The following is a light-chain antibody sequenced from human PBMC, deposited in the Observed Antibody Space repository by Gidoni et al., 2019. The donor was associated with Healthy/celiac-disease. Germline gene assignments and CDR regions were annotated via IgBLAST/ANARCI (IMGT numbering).Light chain of an antibody. CDR2: AAS. J-gene: IGKJ5*01. V-gene: IGKV1-12*01. Sequence: DIHLTQSPSSVSASVGDRVTITCRASQGISSWLAWYQQKPGKDPKLLIYAASSLQSGVPSRCSGSGCGTEFTLTIRSLQHEDLATYYCQQDNSFHNTFXXXTRLEIK. CDR3: QQDNSFHNT. CDR1: QGISSW.